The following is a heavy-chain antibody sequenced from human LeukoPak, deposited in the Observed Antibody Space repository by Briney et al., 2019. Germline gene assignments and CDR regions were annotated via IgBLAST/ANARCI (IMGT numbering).Heavy chain of an antibody. CDR1: GYTFTSYG. CDR2: MNPNSGNT. CDR3: ATGLGDYGDYYFDY. V-gene: IGHV1-8*02. D-gene: IGHD4-17*01. Sequence: ASVKVSCKASGYTFTSYGISWVRQATGQGLEWMGWMNPNSGNTGYAQKFQGRVTMTRNTSISTAYMELSSLRSEDTAVYYCATGLGDYGDYYFDYWGQGTLVTVSS. J-gene: IGHJ4*02.